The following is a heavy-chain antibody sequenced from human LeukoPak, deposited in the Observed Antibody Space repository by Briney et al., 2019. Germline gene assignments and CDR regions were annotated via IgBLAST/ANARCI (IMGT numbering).Heavy chain of an antibody. CDR2: IIPIFGTA. D-gene: IGHD2-15*01. CDR1: GGTFSSYA. CDR3: ARDAGQYCSGGGCYDGTGWFDP. J-gene: IGHJ5*02. Sequence: SVKVSCKASGGTFSSYAISWVRQAPGQGPEWMGRIIPIFGTANYAQKFQGRVTTTTDESTSTAYMELSSLRSEDTAVYYCARDAGQYCSGGGCYDGTGWFDPWGQGTLVTVSS. V-gene: IGHV1-69*05.